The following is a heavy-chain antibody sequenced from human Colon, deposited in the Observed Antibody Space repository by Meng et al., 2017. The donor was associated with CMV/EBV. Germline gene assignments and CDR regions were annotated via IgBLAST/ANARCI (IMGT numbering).Heavy chain of an antibody. V-gene: IGHV6-1*01. CDR2: TYYRSKWYT. J-gene: IGHJ4*02. D-gene: IGHD3-16*02. CDR1: GDGVSSSSAA. CDR3: ARGNYHFDY. Sequence: SQTLSLTCAISGDGVSSSSAAWIWIRQSPSRGLEWLGRTYYRSKWYTDYAVSVKSRITISPDTSKNQFSLQLNSVSPEDTALYYCARGNYHFDYWGQGTLVTVSS.